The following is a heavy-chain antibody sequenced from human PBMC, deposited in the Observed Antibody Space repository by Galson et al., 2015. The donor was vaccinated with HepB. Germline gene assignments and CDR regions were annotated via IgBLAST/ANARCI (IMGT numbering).Heavy chain of an antibody. CDR3: ARHVLRYFDWLGRATYYFDY. CDR1: GGSISSYY. D-gene: IGHD3-9*01. J-gene: IGHJ4*02. CDR2: IYYSGST. V-gene: IGHV4-59*08. Sequence: DTLSLTCTVSGGSISSYYWSWIRQPPGKGLEWIGYIYYSGSTNYNPSLKSRVTISVDTSKDQFSLKLSSVTAADTAVYYCARHVLRYFDWLGRATYYFDYWGQGTLVTVSS.